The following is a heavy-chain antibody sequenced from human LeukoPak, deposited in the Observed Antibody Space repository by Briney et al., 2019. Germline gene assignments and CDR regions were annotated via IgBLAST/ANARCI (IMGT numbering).Heavy chain of an antibody. V-gene: IGHV6-1*01. J-gene: IGHJ6*02. CDR2: TYYRSKWYN. CDR3: ARHCWASSGWYISGMDV. Sequence: SQTLSLTCAISGDSVSSNSAAWNWIRQSPSRGLEWLGRTYYRSKWYNDYAVSVKSRITINPDTSKNQFSLQLNSVTPEDTAVYYCARHCWASSGWYISGMDVWGQGTTVTVSS. CDR1: GDSVSSNSAA. D-gene: IGHD6-19*01.